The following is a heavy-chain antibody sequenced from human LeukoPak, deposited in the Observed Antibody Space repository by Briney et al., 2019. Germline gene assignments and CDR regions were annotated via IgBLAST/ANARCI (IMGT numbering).Heavy chain of an antibody. J-gene: IGHJ4*02. D-gene: IGHD3-10*01. V-gene: IGHV1-24*01. CDR3: ATGLTYYYGSGSYSNWDY. CDR1: GYTLTELS. Sequence: ASVKVSCKVSGYTLTELSMHWVRQAPGKGLEWMGGFDPEDGETIYAQKFQGRVTMTEDTSTDTAYMELSSLRSEDTAVYYCATGLTYYYGSGSYSNWDYWGQGTLVTVSS. CDR2: FDPEDGET.